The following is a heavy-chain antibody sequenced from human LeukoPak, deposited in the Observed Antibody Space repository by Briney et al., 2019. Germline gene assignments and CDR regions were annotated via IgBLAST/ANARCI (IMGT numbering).Heavy chain of an antibody. CDR1: GGSFSGYY. CDR3: SVVVITTGPDY. Sequence: PSETLSLTCAVYGGSFSGYYWSWIRQPPGKGLEWIGEINHSGSTNYNPSLKSRVTISVDTSKNQFSLKLSSVTAADTAVYYCSVVVITTGPDYWGQGTLVTVSS. D-gene: IGHD3-22*01. J-gene: IGHJ4*02. V-gene: IGHV4-34*01. CDR2: INHSGST.